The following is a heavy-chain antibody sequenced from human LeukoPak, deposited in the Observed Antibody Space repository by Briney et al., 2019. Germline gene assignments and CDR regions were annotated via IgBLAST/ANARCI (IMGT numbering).Heavy chain of an antibody. CDR1: GGTFSSYA. CDR3: ARGSGYYYYMDV. CDR2: IIPIFGTA. J-gene: IGHJ6*03. D-gene: IGHD6-25*01. Sequence: SVKVSCKASGGTFSSYAISWVRQAPGQGLEWMGGIIPIFGTANYAQKFQGGVTITTDESTSTAYMELSSLRSEDTAVYYCARGSGYYYYMDVWGKGTTVTVSS. V-gene: IGHV1-69*05.